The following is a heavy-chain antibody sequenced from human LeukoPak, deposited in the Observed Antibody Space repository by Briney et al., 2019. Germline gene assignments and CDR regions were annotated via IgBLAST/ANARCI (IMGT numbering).Heavy chain of an antibody. CDR2: IYYSGST. D-gene: IGHD4-17*01. V-gene: IGHV4-39*01. Sequence: PSETLSLTCIVYGGSVSRGSYYWNWIRQPPGKGLEWIGYIYYSGSTYYNPSLKSRVTISVDTSKNQFSLNLSSVTAADTAVYYCASPTTVTTGIEYWGQGTLVTVSS. J-gene: IGHJ4*02. CDR1: GGSVSRGSYY. CDR3: ASPTTVTTGIEY.